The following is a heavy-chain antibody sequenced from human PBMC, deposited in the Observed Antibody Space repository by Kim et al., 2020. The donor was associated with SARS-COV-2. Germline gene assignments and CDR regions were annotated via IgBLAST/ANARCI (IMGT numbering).Heavy chain of an antibody. CDR2: IYYSGST. CDR1: GGFVSSGSYF. J-gene: IGHJ4*02. CDR3: ARAPNDFWSGYPNYFDY. Sequence: SETLSLTCTVSGGFVSSGSYFWGWIRQPPGKGLEWIGYIYYSGSTNYNPSLKSRVTMSLDTSENQFSLKVRSVTAADTAVYYCARAPNDFWSGYPNYFDYWGQGTLVTVSS. V-gene: IGHV4-61*01. D-gene: IGHD3-3*01.